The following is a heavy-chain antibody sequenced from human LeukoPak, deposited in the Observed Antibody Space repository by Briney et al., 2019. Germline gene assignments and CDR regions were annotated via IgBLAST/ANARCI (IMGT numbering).Heavy chain of an antibody. J-gene: IGHJ6*02. CDR1: GGSISSYY. V-gene: IGHV4-59*01. Sequence: SETLSLTCTVSGGSISSYYWSWIRQPPGKGLEWIGYIYYSGSTNYNPSLKSRATISVDTSKNQFSLKLSSVTAADAAVYYCARGGAYSSGWYSPYYYYGMDVWGQGTTVTVSS. CDR2: IYYSGST. D-gene: IGHD6-19*01. CDR3: ARGGAYSSGWYSPYYYYGMDV.